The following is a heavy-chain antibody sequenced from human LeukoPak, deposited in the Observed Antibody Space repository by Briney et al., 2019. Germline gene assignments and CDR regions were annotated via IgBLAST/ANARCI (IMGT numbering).Heavy chain of an antibody. CDR1: GFTFNSYS. CDR2: ISSSSSYI. J-gene: IGHJ4*02. D-gene: IGHD3-9*01. Sequence: PGGSLRLSCAASGFTFNSYSMNWVRQAPGKGLEWVSSISSSSSYIYYADSVKGRFTISRDNAKNSLYLQVNSLRAEDRAVYYCARDGIARKTYYDILTGYYMDYWGQGTLVTVSS. V-gene: IGHV3-21*01. CDR3: ARDGIARKTYYDILTGYYMDY.